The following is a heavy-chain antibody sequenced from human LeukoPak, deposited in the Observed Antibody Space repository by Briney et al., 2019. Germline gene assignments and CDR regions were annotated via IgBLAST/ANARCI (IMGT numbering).Heavy chain of an antibody. J-gene: IGHJ6*03. CDR1: GFTFDDYA. V-gene: IGHV3-9*01. D-gene: IGHD6-13*01. CDR3: ARAYSSSWYSYYYYMDV. CDR2: ITWNSGYI. Sequence: GGSLRLSCAASGFTFDDYAMHWVRQAPGKGLEWVSGITWNSGYIDYADSVKGRFTISRDNAKNTLYLQMNSLRAEDTAVYYCARAYSSSWYSYYYYMDVWGKGTTVTVSS.